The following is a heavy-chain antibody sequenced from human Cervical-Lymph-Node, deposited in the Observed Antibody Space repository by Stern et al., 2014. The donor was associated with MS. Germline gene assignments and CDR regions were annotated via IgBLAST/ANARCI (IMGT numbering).Heavy chain of an antibody. Sequence: LQLVESGGGVVQPGRSLRLSCAASGFAFSSHHMHWVRQAPGKGLEWVAFISHEGSDQRYEDSVKGRFTISRDNSKNTMYLHMNSLRAEDTAVYYCAKESDAFDMWGQGTMVTVSS. V-gene: IGHV3-30*18. CDR3: AKESDAFDM. J-gene: IGHJ3*02. CDR2: ISHEGSDQ. CDR1: GFAFSSHH.